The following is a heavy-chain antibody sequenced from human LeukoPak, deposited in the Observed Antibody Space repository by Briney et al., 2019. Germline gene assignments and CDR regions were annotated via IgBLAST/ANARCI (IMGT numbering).Heavy chain of an antibody. D-gene: IGHD3-10*01. Sequence: PSETLSLTCTVSGGSISSYYWSWLRQPPGKGLEWIGYIYYSGSTNYNPSLKSRVTISVDTSKNQFSLKLSSVTAADTAVYYCARAKGLGEPDDYWGQGTLVTVSS. J-gene: IGHJ4*02. CDR3: ARAKGLGEPDDY. CDR1: GGSISSYY. CDR2: IYYSGST. V-gene: IGHV4-59*01.